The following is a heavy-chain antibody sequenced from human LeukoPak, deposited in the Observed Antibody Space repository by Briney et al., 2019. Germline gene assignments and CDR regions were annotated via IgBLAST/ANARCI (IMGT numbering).Heavy chain of an antibody. J-gene: IGHJ1*01. V-gene: IGHV4-4*02. CDR3: TREYGAFSRVRF. CDR2: VHLNGAT. Sequence: SETLPHNYAAPGGSIISTTGWSWVRQPPGKELERIGEVHLNGATNYNPSVEAWVTMSIDKLKNRLFLEVFSVTAADTAMYYSTREYGAFSRVRFWGQGTLVTVSS. CDR1: GGSIISTTG. D-gene: IGHD3-10*02.